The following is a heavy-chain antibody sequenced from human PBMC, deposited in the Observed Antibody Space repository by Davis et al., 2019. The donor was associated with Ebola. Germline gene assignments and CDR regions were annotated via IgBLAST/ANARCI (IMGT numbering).Heavy chain of an antibody. CDR3: ARGLYCSSTSCYDYGMDV. CDR2: IKQDGSEK. Sequence: ETLSLTCTVSGGSISNYYWTWVRQAPGKGLEWVANIKQDGSEKYYVDSVKGRFTISRDNAKNSLYLQMNSLRAEDTAVYYCARGLYCSSTSCYDYGMDVWGQGTTVTVSS. CDR1: GGSISNYY. D-gene: IGHD2-2*01. J-gene: IGHJ6*02. V-gene: IGHV3-7*01.